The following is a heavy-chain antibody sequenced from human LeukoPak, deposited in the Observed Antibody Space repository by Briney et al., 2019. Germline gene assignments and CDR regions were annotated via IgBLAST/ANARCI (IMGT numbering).Heavy chain of an antibody. CDR2: IYYSGST. CDR3: ARVGGTNYYYYGMDV. CDR1: GGSISSSSYY. J-gene: IGHJ6*02. Sequence: SEALSLSCTVSGGSISSSSYYWGWIRQPPGKGLEWIGSIYYSGSTYYNPSLKSRVTISVDTSKNQFSVKLSSVTAADTAVYYCARVGGTNYYYYGMDVWGQGTTVTVSS. D-gene: IGHD3-16*01. V-gene: IGHV4-39*07.